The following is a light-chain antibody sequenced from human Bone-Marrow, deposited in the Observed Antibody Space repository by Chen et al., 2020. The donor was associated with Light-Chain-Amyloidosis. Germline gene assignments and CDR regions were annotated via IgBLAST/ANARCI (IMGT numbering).Light chain of an antibody. J-gene: IGLJ3*02. CDR2: LNG. V-gene: IGLV1-47*01. CDR1: SSNIGRNY. CDR3: AAWDDSLAGWV. Sequence: QSVLTQPPSASGTPGQRVTISCSGISSNIGRNYVYWYQQLPGTAPKLLIFLNGQRPSGVPDRFSGSKSGTSGSLAIRGLQSDDEADYFCAAWDDSLAGWVFGGGTKLTVL.